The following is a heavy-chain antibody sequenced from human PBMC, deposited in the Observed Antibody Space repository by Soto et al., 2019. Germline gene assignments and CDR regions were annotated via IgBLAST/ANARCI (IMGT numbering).Heavy chain of an antibody. CDR2: IYYSGST. CDR3: AREVAVAGFDY. CDR1: GGSISSYY. D-gene: IGHD6-19*01. Sequence: SETLSLTCTVSGGSISSYYWSWIRQPPGKGLEWIGYIYYSGSTNYNPSLKSRVTISVDTSKNQFSLKLSSVTAADTAVYYCAREVAVAGFDYWGQGTLVTVSS. J-gene: IGHJ4*02. V-gene: IGHV4-59*01.